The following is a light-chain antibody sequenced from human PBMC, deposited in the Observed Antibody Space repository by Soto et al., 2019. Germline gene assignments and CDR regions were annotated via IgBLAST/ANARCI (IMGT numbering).Light chain of an antibody. CDR2: DAS. J-gene: IGKJ5*01. V-gene: IGKV3-20*01. CDR1: QSVSNNY. CDR3: QQYGSSPPIT. Sequence: EIVLTQSPATLSLSPGERATLSCRASQSVSNNYLAWYQPKPGQAPRLLIYDASSRATGIPDRFSGSGSGTDFTLTISRLEPEDFAVYYCQQYGSSPPITFGQGTRLDIK.